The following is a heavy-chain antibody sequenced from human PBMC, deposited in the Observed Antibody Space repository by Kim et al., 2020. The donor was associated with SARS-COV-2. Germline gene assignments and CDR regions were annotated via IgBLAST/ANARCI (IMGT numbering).Heavy chain of an antibody. D-gene: IGHD5-12*01. V-gene: IGHV5-10-1*01. CDR2: IDPSDSYT. Sequence: GRSLKISCKGSGYSFTSYWISWVRQMPGKGLEWMGRIDPSDSYTNYSPSFQGHVTISADKSISTAYLQWSSLKASDTTMYYCASPDIVATKTNRDYYGMDVWGQGTTVTVSS. CDR1: GYSFTSYW. CDR3: ASPDIVATKTNRDYYGMDV. J-gene: IGHJ6*02.